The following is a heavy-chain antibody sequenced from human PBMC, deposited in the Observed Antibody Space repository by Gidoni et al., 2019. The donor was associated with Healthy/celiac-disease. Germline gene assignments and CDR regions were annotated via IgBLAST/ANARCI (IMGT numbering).Heavy chain of an antibody. Sequence: QVRLQESGPGLVKPSQTLSLTCTVSGGSISSGGNYWSWIRQHPGKGLEWIGYIYYSGNTYYNPSLKRRLTISVDTSKNQFSLTLSSVTAADTAVYYCAREVREWSDYYFDCWGQGTLVTVSS. CDR1: GGSISSGGNY. J-gene: IGHJ4*02. D-gene: IGHD3-3*01. CDR3: AREVREWSDYYFDC. V-gene: IGHV4-31*03. CDR2: IYYSGNT.